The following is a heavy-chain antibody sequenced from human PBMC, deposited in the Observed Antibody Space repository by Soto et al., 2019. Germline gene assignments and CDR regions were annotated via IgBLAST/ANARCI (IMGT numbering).Heavy chain of an antibody. CDR2: IVVGSGNT. CDR1: GFTFTISA. V-gene: IGHV1-58*02. Sequence: ASVKVSCKASGFTFTISAMLWVRQARGQRLEWIGWIVVGSGNTNYAQKFQERVTITRDMSTSTAYMELSSLRSEDTAVYYCAAERNIVVVPGSAFDIWGQGTMVTVSS. J-gene: IGHJ3*02. D-gene: IGHD2-15*01. CDR3: AAERNIVVVPGSAFDI.